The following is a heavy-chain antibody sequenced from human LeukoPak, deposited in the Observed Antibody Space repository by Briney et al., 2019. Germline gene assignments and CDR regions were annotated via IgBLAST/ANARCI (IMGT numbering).Heavy chain of an antibody. Sequence: GGSLRLSCAASGITVSSNFMSWVRQAPGKGLEWVSMIYADGTTHYTDSVKGRFTISRDNSKSTLNLQMVGLRAEDTAVYYCARWYCSITSCYYDYWGQGILVTVSS. CDR3: ARWYCSITSCYYDY. D-gene: IGHD2-2*01. CDR2: IYADGTT. V-gene: IGHV3-53*01. J-gene: IGHJ4*02. CDR1: GITVSSNF.